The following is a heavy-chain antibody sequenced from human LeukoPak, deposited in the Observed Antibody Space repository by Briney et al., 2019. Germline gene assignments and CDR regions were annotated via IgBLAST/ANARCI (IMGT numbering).Heavy chain of an antibody. J-gene: IGHJ5*02. Sequence: ASVKVSCKASGYTFTSYYMHWVRQAPGQGLEWMGIINPSGGSTSYAQKFQGRVTMTRDTSTSTVYMELSSLRSEDTAVYYCARVDPMVRGVIGWFDPWSQGTLVTVSS. V-gene: IGHV1-46*01. CDR3: ARVDPMVRGVIGWFDP. D-gene: IGHD3-10*01. CDR1: GYTFTSYY. CDR2: INPSGGST.